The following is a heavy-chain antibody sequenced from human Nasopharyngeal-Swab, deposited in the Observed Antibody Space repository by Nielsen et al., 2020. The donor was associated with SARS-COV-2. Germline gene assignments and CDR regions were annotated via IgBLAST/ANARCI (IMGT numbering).Heavy chain of an antibody. CDR3: ARDRSGWYLDY. V-gene: IGHV3-30*04. D-gene: IGHD6-19*01. J-gene: IGHJ4*02. CDR2: ISYDGSNK. Sequence: GESLKISCAASGFTFSSYAMHWVRQAPGKGLEWVAVISYDGSNKYYADSVKGRFTISRDNSKNTLYLQMNSLRAEDTAVYYCARDRSGWYLDYWGRETWSPSPQ. CDR1: GFTFSSYA.